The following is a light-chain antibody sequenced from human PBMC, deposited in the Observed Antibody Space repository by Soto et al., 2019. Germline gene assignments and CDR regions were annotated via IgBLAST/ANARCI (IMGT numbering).Light chain of an antibody. CDR3: AAWDDSLNGPV. CDR2: TNN. Sequence: QSVLTQPPSASGTPGQRVTISCSGSSSNIGSNTVNWYQQLPGTAPKLLIYTNNQRPSGVPDRFSGSKSGTSASLAISGLQSEDEADYHCAAWDDSLNGPVFGGGTKVTVL. CDR1: SSNIGSNT. V-gene: IGLV1-44*01. J-gene: IGLJ2*01.